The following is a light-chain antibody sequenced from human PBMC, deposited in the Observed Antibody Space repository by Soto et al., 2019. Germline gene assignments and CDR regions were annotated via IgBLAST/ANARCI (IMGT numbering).Light chain of an antibody. CDR2: EVT. V-gene: IGLV2-14*01. Sequence: QSALTQPASVSGSLGQSITISCTGTGSDIAGYNYISWYQQLPGKAPKLMIYEVTIRPSGISNRFSGSKSGNTASLTVSGLQAEDEADYYCSSYAASNNFVFGTGTKLTVL. CDR1: GSDIAGYNY. J-gene: IGLJ1*01. CDR3: SSYAASNNFV.